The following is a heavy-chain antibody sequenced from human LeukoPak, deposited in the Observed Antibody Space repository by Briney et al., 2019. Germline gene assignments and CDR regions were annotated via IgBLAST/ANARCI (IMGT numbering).Heavy chain of an antibody. CDR2: IYHSGST. CDR1: GYSISSGYY. J-gene: IGHJ4*02. D-gene: IGHD6-6*01. Sequence: PSETLSLTCTVSGYSISSGYYWGWIRPPPGKGLEWIGSIYHSGSTYYNPSLKSRVTISVDTSKNQFSLKLSSVTAADTAVYYCAKLPTSIAAPDYWGQGTLVTVSS. CDR3: AKLPTSIAAPDY. V-gene: IGHV4-38-2*02.